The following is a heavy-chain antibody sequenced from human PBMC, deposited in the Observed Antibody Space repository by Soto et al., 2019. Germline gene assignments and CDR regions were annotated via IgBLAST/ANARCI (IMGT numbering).Heavy chain of an antibody. J-gene: IGHJ4*02. Sequence: GESLKISCQGSGYSFTNHWIGWVRQMPGKRLELMGIIYPGDSDTRYSPSFQDQVTISVDKSISTAYLQRSSLKASDNAIYFCARHRNSGYGHPTFDFWGPGTPVTVT. D-gene: IGHD5-12*01. V-gene: IGHV5-51*01. CDR1: GYSFTNHW. CDR2: IYPGDSDT. CDR3: ARHRNSGYGHPTFDF.